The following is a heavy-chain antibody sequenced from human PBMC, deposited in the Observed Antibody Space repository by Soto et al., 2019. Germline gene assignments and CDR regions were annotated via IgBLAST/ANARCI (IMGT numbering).Heavy chain of an antibody. CDR2: INPNSGGT. CDR1: GYTFTGYY. CDR3: ARYIVATNDDAFDI. V-gene: IGHV1-2*04. D-gene: IGHD5-12*01. J-gene: IGHJ3*02. Sequence: ASVKVSCKASGYTFTGYYMHWVRQAPGQGLEWMGWINPNSGGTNYAQKFQGWVTMTRDTSISTAYMELSRLRSDVTAVYYCARYIVATNDDAFDIWGQWTMVTVS.